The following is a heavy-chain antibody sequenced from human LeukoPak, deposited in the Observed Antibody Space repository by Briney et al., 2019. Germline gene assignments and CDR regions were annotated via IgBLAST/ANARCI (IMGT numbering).Heavy chain of an antibody. V-gene: IGHV4-59*12. CDR3: ARLIFGVVNDAFVI. CDR1: GGSISSYY. J-gene: IGHJ3*02. CDR2: IYYSGST. Sequence: PSETLSLTCTVSGGSISSYYWSWIRQPPRKGLEWIGYIYYSGSTNYNPSLKSRVTISVDTSKNQFSLKLSSGTAADTALDYCARLIFGVVNDAFVILCQGKMVTVSS. D-gene: IGHD3-3*01.